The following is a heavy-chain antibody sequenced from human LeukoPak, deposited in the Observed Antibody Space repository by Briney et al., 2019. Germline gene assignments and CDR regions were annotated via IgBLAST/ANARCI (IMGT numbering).Heavy chain of an antibody. V-gene: IGHV4-4*07. CDR1: GGSISSYS. CDR3: ARAVHCSGGSCYFDY. D-gene: IGHD2-15*01. Sequence: PSETLSLTCTVSGGSISSYSWSWIRQPAGKGLEWIGRIYTSGSTKYNPSLTSRVTMSVDTSKNRFSLKLRSVTAADTAVYYCARAVHCSGGSCYFDYWGQGTLVTVSS. J-gene: IGHJ4*02. CDR2: IYTSGST.